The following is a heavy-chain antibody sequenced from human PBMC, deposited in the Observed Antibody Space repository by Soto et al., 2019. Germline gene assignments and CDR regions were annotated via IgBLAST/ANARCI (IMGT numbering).Heavy chain of an antibody. J-gene: IGHJ6*03. CDR3: ARSESGTTRAYYYYYYMDV. Sequence: SETLSLTCTVSGGSISSYYWSWIRQPPGKGLEWIGYIYYSGSTNYNPSLKSRVTISVDTSKNQFSLKLSSVTAADTAVYYCARSESGTTRAYYYYYYMDVWGKGTTVTVSS. V-gene: IGHV4-59*01. CDR2: IYYSGST. D-gene: IGHD1-7*01. CDR1: GGSISSYY.